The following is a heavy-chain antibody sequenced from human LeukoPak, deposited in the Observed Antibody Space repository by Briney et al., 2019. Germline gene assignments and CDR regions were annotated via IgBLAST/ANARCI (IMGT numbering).Heavy chain of an antibody. D-gene: IGHD5-24*01. CDR3: ARLEMATTLFDY. CDR2: IYYSGST. CDR1: GGSISSSSYY. J-gene: IGHJ4*02. Sequence: SETLSLTCTVSGGSISSSSYYWGWIRQPPGKGLEWIGSIYYSGSTYYNPSLKSRVTISVDTSKNQFSLKLSSVTAADTAVYYCARLEMATTLFDYWGQGTLATVSS. V-gene: IGHV4-39*01.